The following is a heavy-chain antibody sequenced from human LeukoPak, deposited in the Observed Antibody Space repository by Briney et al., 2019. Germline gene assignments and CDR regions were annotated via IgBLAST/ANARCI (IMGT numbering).Heavy chain of an antibody. CDR3: AREQLISYSSGINWFDP. Sequence: PGGSLRLSCAASGFTSSSYSMNWVRQAPGKGLEWVSYISSSSSTIYYADSVKGRFTISRDNAKNSLYLQMNSLRAEDTAVCYCAREQLISYSSGINWFDPWGQGTLVTVSS. J-gene: IGHJ5*02. V-gene: IGHV3-48*01. D-gene: IGHD6-19*01. CDR1: GFTSSSYS. CDR2: ISSSSSTI.